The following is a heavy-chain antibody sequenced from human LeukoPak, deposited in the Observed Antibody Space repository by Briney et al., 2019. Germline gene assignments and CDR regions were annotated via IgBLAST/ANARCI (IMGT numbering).Heavy chain of an antibody. J-gene: IGHJ4*02. CDR2: IYTSGST. V-gene: IGHV4-59*10. CDR1: GGIFNGYY. D-gene: IGHD2-21*02. Sequence: SSETLSLTCAVYGGIFNGYYWSWIRQPAGKGLEWIGRIYTSGSTNYNPSLKSRVTISVDTSKNQFSLKLSSVTAADTAVYYCARRQPLLSPHAYYFDYWGQGTLVTVSS. CDR3: ARRQPLLSPHAYYFDY.